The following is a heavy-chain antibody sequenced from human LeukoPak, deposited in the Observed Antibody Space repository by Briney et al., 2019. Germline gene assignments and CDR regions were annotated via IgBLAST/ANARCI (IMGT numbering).Heavy chain of an antibody. CDR2: IGTSGRNT. Sequence: GGSLRLSCAASGFTFGSYAMSCGRQAPGKGLEWVSTIGTSGRNTYYADSVKGRFTISRDNSRNTLYLQINSLRAEDTAIYYCAKGDGGTYPFDYWGQGTLVTVSS. J-gene: IGHJ4*02. CDR3: AKGDGGTYPFDY. V-gene: IGHV3-23*01. CDR1: GFTFGSYA. D-gene: IGHD2-21*02.